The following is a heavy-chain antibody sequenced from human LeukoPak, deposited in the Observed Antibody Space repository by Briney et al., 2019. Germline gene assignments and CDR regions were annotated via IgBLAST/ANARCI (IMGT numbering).Heavy chain of an antibody. V-gene: IGHV4-59*01. CDR1: GGSISGYY. Sequence: PSETPSLTCTVSGGSISGYYWSWIRQPPGKGLEWIGYIHYSGSTDYNPSLKSRVTISVDTSKNQFSLKLTSVTAADTAVYYCARGAAATRDYWGQGILVTVSS. D-gene: IGHD2-15*01. CDR3: ARGAAATRDY. J-gene: IGHJ4*02. CDR2: IHYSGST.